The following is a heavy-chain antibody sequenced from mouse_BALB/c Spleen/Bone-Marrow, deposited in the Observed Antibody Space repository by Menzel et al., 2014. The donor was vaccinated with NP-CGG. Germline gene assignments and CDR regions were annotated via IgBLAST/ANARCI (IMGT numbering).Heavy chain of an antibody. CDR1: GDSITSGY. V-gene: IGHV3-8*02. Sequence: EVKVVESGLSLVKPSQTLSLTCSVTGDSITSGYWNWIRKFPGNKLEYMGYISYSGSTYYNPSLKSRISITRDTSKNXYYLQLNSVTTEDTATYYCAITTVVATDYWGQGTSVTVSS. D-gene: IGHD1-1*01. CDR2: ISYSGST. J-gene: IGHJ4*01. CDR3: AITTVVATDY.